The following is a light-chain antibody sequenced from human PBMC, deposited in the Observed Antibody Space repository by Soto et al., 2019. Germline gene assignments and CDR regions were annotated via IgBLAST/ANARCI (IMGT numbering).Light chain of an antibody. CDR3: QKFDTYPIT. V-gene: IGKV1-9*01. J-gene: IGKJ5*01. CDR2: AAT. Sequence: DIQLTQSPSFLSASVGDRVTITCRASQGISSHLAWYQQKPGKAPKFLIYAATTLHTGVPSRFSGSGSGTEFTLTISSLQPEDFATYYCQKFDTYPITFGQGTRLEIK. CDR1: QGISSH.